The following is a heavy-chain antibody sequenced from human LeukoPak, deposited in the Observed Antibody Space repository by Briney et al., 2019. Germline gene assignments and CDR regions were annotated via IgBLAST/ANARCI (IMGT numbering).Heavy chain of an antibody. V-gene: IGHV5-51*01. Sequence: GESLKISCKGSGYSFTSYWIGWVRQMPGKGLEWMGIIYPGDSDTKYSPSLQGQVTISADKSISTAYLQWSSLKASDTAMYYCAGLFYYGSGSYYNGDAFDIWGQGTMVTVSS. J-gene: IGHJ3*02. CDR2: IYPGDSDT. CDR3: AGLFYYGSGSYYNGDAFDI. CDR1: GYSFTSYW. D-gene: IGHD3-10*01.